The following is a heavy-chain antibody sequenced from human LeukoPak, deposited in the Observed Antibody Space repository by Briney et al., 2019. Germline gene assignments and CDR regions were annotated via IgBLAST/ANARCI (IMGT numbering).Heavy chain of an antibody. V-gene: IGHV1-2*02. J-gene: IGHJ5*02. CDR1: GYTFTGYY. CDR3: TRGEGRIYFGNDKNWFNP. D-gene: IGHD1-1*01. CDR2: INPSSGGT. Sequence: ASVKVSCKASGYTFTGYYIHWVRQAPGQGLEWMGWINPSSGGTNYAQKFQGRVTMTRDTSISTVYMELSSLRYEDTAIYYCTRGEGRIYFGNDKNWFNPWGQGTLVTVSS.